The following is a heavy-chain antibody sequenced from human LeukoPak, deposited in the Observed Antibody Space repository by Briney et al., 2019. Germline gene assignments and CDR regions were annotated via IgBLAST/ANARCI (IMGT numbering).Heavy chain of an antibody. CDR1: GGSISSYY. V-gene: IGHV4-59*01. CDR3: ARRLAVAGYDYYYYGMDV. J-gene: IGHJ6*02. Sequence: SETLSLTCTVSGGSISSYYWSWIRQPPGKGLEWIGYIYYSGSINYNPSLKSRVTISVDTSKNQFSLKLSSVTAADTAVYYCARRLAVAGYDYYYYGMDVWGQGTTVTVSS. D-gene: IGHD6-19*01. CDR2: IYYSGSI.